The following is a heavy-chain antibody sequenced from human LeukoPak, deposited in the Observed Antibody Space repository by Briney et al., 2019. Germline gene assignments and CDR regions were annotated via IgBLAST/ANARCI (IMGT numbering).Heavy chain of an antibody. CDR2: ISSSEYI. V-gene: IGHV3-21*01. D-gene: IGHD3-16*01. J-gene: IGHJ4*02. CDR1: GFTFSTYS. CDR3: ARRGGQGDHVWGNYVY. Sequence: GGSLRLSCAASGFTFSTYSMNWVRQAPGKGLEWVSFISSSEYIYYADSVKGRFIISRDDAKNSLYLQMNSLRAEDTAVYYCARRGGQGDHVWGNYVYWGQGILVTVSS.